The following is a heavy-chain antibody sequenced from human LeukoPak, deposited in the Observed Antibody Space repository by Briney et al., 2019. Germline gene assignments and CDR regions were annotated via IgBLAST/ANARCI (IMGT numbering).Heavy chain of an antibody. CDR3: ARPYYYDSRIDP. V-gene: IGHV4-30-4*01. Sequence: PSQTLSLTCTVSGGSISSGDYYWSWIRQPPGKGLEGIGYIYYSGSTYYNPSLKSRVTISVDTSKNQLFLKLTSVTAADTAVYYCARPYYYDSRIDPWGQGTLVTVSS. J-gene: IGHJ5*02. CDR2: IYYSGST. D-gene: IGHD3-22*01. CDR1: GGSISSGDYY.